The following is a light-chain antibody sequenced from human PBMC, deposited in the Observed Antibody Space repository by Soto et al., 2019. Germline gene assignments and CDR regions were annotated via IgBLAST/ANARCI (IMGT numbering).Light chain of an antibody. CDR3: SSYRSSSHYV. V-gene: IGLV2-14*01. J-gene: IGLJ1*01. Sequence: QSVLTQPASVSGSPGQSITISCTGTSSDVGSYNYVSWQQQHPGQGPKLMIYQVTNRASGVPDRFSASKSGNTASLTISGLQAGDEADYYCSSYRSSSHYVFGTGTKLTVL. CDR2: QVT. CDR1: SSDVGSYNY.